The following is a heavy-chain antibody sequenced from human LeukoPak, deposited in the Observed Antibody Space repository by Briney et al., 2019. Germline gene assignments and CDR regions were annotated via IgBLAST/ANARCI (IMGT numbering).Heavy chain of an antibody. D-gene: IGHD6-13*01. V-gene: IGHV3-30*02. CDR1: GFTFSSYG. CDR3: ARDLKAAGSYYPYAMDV. CDR2: IRYDGSNK. Sequence: PGGSLRLSCAASGFTFSSYGMHWVRQAPGKGLEWVAFIRYDGSNKYYADSVKGRFTISRDNAKNSLYLQMDSLRVEDTAVYYCARDLKAAGSYYPYAMDVWGQGTTVTVSS. J-gene: IGHJ6*02.